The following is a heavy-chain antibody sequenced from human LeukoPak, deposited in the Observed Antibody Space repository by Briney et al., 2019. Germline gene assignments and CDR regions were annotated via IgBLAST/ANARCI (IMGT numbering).Heavy chain of an antibody. V-gene: IGHV6-1*01. CDR1: GDSVSSNSAA. D-gene: IGHD2-2*01. Sequence: SQTLSLPCAISGDSVSSNSAAWNWIRQSPSRGLEWLGRTYYRSKWYNDYAVSVKSRITINPDTSKNQFSLQLNSVTPEDTAVYYCARDPHIVVVPAAPAGFDPWGQGTLVTVSS. CDR2: TYYRSKWYN. J-gene: IGHJ5*02. CDR3: ARDPHIVVVPAAPAGFDP.